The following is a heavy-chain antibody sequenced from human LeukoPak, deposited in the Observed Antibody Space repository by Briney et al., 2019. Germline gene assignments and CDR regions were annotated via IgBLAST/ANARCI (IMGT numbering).Heavy chain of an antibody. J-gene: IGHJ4*02. CDR2: IYYSGST. V-gene: IGHV4-39*01. CDR1: GGSISSSSYY. D-gene: IGHD2-2*01. CDR3: ARRVGRYCSSTSCLIDY. Sequence: SETLSLTCTVSGGSISSSSYYWGWIRQPPGQGLEWIGSIYYSGSTYYNPSLKSRVTISVDTSKNQFSLKLSSVTAADTAVYYCARRVGRYCSSTSCLIDYWGQGTLVTVSS.